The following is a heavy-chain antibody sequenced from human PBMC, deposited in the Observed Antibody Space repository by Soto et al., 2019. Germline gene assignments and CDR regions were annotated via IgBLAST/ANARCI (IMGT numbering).Heavy chain of an antibody. J-gene: IGHJ6*02. CDR2: ISYEGSNT. CDR1: GFSFDTYA. CDR3: ARVTPGNNLYYFSGLDV. V-gene: IGHV3-30*15. Sequence: QVHLLESGGGVVQPGKSLRLSCVASGFSFDTYAIHWVRQAPGKGLQWVALISYEGSNTYYADSVRGPFTISRDNSKNTLYLQMSTLRPEDSGVYYCARVTPGNNLYYFSGLDVWGQGTSVTVSS. D-gene: IGHD1-1*01.